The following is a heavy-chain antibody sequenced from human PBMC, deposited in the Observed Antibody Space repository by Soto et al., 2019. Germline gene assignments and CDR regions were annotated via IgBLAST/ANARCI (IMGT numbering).Heavy chain of an antibody. CDR1: GFTFSSYG. D-gene: IGHD2-21*01. J-gene: IGHJ3*02. CDR2: IWYDGSNK. Sequence: QVQLVESGGGVVQPGRSLRLSCAASGFTFSSYGMHWVRQAPGKGLEWVAVIWYDGSNKYYADAVKGRFTISRDNSKNKLYLKMNSRRAEDTAVYYCARVAPESNAFDIWGKGTMVTVSS. CDR3: ARVAPESNAFDI. V-gene: IGHV3-33*01.